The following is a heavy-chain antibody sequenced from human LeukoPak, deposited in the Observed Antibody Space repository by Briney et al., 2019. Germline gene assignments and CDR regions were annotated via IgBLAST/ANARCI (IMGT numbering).Heavy chain of an antibody. CDR3: AREAQSYDSSSYHYYFDY. CDR2: IYYSGST. Sequence: PSETLSLTCSVSGDSISSGDYYWSWIRQPPGKGLEWIGYIYYSGSTYSNPSLKSRVTISEDMLQNQFSLKLSSVTAADTAVYYCAREAQSYDSSSYHYYFDYWGQGALVTVSS. CDR1: GDSISSGDYY. D-gene: IGHD3-22*01. V-gene: IGHV4-30-4*01. J-gene: IGHJ4*02.